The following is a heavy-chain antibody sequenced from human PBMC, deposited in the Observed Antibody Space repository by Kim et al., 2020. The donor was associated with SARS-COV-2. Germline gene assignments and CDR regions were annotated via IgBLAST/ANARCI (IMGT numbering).Heavy chain of an antibody. Sequence: GGSLRLSCAASGFTFSAYGMHWVRQAPGKGLEWVAAIWNDGSNKFYKTSVKGRFTISRDNSENTFFLQMNSLRAEDTALYYCVRGGVTGTHPNLMWCGDPWGQGTLVTVSS. J-gene: IGHJ5*02. CDR3: VRGGVTGTHPNLMWCGDP. D-gene: IGHD1-1*01. CDR2: IWNDGSNK. V-gene: IGHV3-33*01. CDR1: GFTFSAYG.